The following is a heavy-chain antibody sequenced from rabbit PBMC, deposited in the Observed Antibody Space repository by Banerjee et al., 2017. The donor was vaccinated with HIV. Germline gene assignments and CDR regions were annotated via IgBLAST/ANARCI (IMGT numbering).Heavy chain of an antibody. CDR1: GFSLSSST. CDR3: ARNVYSAKGHGGL. V-gene: IGHV1S40*01. D-gene: IGHD3-1*01. J-gene: IGHJ4*01. CDR2: IDPVFGST. Sequence: QSLEESGGDLVKPGASLTLTCTASGFSLSSSTMSWVRQAPGKGLEWIGYIDPVFGSTWYASWVNGRFTISKPSSTTMTLQMTSLTAADTATYFCARNVYSAKGHGGLWGPGTLVTVS.